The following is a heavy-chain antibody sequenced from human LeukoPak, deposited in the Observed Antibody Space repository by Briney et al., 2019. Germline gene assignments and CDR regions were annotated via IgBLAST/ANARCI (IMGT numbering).Heavy chain of an antibody. CDR2: ISGSGGNT. V-gene: IGHV3-23*01. CDR1: GFTFNSYG. Sequence: GGSLRLSCAASGFTFNSYGMSWVRQAPGKGLEWVSAISGSGGNTYYADSVKGRFTISRDNSKNMLYLQMNSLRADDTAVYYCANVILGVATSEGPDYWGQGTLVTVSS. D-gene: IGHD3-3*01. CDR3: ANVILGVATSEGPDY. J-gene: IGHJ4*02.